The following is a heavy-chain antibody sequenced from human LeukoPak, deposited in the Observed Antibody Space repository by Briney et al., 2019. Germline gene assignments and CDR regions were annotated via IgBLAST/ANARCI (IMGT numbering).Heavy chain of an antibody. J-gene: IGHJ4*02. V-gene: IGHV1-69*05. D-gene: IGHD2-2*02. CDR3: AREPFYCSSTRCYTGYFDY. CDR1: GGTFSSYA. CDR2: IIPIFGTA. Sequence: ASVKVSCKASGGTFSSYAISWVRQAPGQGLEWMGGIIPIFGTANYAQKFQGRVTITTDESTSTAYMELSSLRSEDTAVYYCAREPFYCSSTRCYTGYFDYWGQGTLVTVSS.